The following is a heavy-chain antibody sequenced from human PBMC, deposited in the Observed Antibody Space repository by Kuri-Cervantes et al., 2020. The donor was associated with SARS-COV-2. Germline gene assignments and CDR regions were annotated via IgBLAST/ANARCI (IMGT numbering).Heavy chain of an antibody. Sequence: ESLKISCTVSGGSISSYYWSWIRQPPGKGLEWIGYIYYSGSTNYNPSLKSRVTISVDASKNQFSLKLSSVTAADTAVYYCASEGERLLWFGELSRWGQGTPVTVSS. D-gene: IGHD3-10*01. CDR3: ASEGERLLWFGELSR. V-gene: IGHV4-59*12. CDR2: IYYSGST. J-gene: IGHJ4*02. CDR1: GGSISSYY.